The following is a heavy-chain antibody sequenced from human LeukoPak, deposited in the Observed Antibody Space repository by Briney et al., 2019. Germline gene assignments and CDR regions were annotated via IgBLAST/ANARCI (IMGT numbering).Heavy chain of an antibody. J-gene: IGHJ4*02. D-gene: IGHD3-10*01. CDR1: GFTFSSYE. CDR3: ARDEGVIRYYFDY. V-gene: IGHV3-48*03. CDR2: ISSSGSTI. Sequence: GGSLRLSCAASGFTFSSYEMNWVRQAPGKGLEWVSYISSSGSTIYYADSVKGRFTISRDNAKNSLYLQMNSLRAKDTAVYYCARDEGVIRYYFDYWGQGTLVTVSS.